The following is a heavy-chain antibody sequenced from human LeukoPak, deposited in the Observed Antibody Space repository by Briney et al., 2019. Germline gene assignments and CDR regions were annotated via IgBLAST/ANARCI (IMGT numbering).Heavy chain of an antibody. J-gene: IGHJ5*02. D-gene: IGHD4-11*01. CDR1: GYTFTAYY. Sequence: ASVKVSCKVSGYTFTAYYMHWVRPAPRQGVEWMGGIDPNSGGTIYVHKFQGRVAMTRDTSISTAYMELSRLTSDDTAVYYCARTPDYSVTTWGQGTLVTVSS. CDR3: ARTPDYSVTT. CDR2: IDPNSGGT. V-gene: IGHV1-2*02.